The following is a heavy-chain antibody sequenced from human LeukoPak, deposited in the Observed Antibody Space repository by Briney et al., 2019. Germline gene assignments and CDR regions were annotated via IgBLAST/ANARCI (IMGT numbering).Heavy chain of an antibody. D-gene: IGHD2-2*01. CDR2: IYYSGST. Sequence: SQTLSLTCTVSGGSISSGGYYWSWIRQHPGKGLEWIGYIYYSGSTYYNPSLKSRVTISVDTSKNQISLKLSSVTAADTAVYYCARESRVVVPAAIDYWGQGTLVTVSS. CDR3: ARESRVVVPAAIDY. J-gene: IGHJ4*02. V-gene: IGHV4-31*03. CDR1: GGSISSGGYY.